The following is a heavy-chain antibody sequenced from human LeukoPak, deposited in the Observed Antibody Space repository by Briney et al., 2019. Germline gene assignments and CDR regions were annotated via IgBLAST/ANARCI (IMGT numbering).Heavy chain of an antibody. CDR3: ARSLQLVRFDY. J-gene: IGHJ4*02. D-gene: IGHD6-13*01. CDR1: GFTFSSYG. V-gene: IGHV3-33*05. CDR2: ISYDESNK. Sequence: GSLRLSCAASGFTFSSYGMHWVRQAPGKGLEWVAVISYDESNKYYADSVKGRFTISRDNSKNTLSLQMNSLRADDTAVYYCARSLQLVRFDYWGQGTLVTVSS.